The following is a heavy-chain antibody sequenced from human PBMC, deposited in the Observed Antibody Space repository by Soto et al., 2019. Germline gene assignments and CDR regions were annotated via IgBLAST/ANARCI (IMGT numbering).Heavy chain of an antibody. J-gene: IGHJ4*02. CDR2: ISYDGSNK. D-gene: IGHD6-19*01. V-gene: IGHV3-30*18. CDR1: GFTFSSYG. CDR3: AKDGRAVAGHFDY. Sequence: GGSLRLSCAASGFTFSSYGMHWVRQAPGKGLEWVAVISYDGSNKYYADSVKGRFTISRDNSKNTLYLQMNSLRAEDTAVYYCAKDGRAVAGHFDYWGQGTLVTVSS.